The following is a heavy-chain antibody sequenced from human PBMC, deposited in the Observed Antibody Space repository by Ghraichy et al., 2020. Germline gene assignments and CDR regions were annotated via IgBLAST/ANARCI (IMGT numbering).Heavy chain of an antibody. V-gene: IGHV3-30*03. J-gene: IGHJ6*02. CDR1: GFTFSSSG. CDR3: ARERGSGSFYFYYFGMDV. D-gene: IGHD3-10*01. CDR2: ISYEGSNK. Sequence: GGSLRLSCAASGFTFSSSGMHWVRQAPGKGLEWVAGISYEGSNKHYADSVRGRFTISRDNSKNTLYLQMNSLRPEDTAVYSCARERGSGSFYFYYFGMDVWGQGTTVTVSS.